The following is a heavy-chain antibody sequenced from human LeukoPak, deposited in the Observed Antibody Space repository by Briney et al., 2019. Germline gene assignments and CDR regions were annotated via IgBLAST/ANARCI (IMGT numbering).Heavy chain of an antibody. V-gene: IGHV3-53*01. CDR1: GFTVSSNY. CDR3: ARAAGGWLLGMDV. J-gene: IGHJ6*02. CDR2: IYSGGST. D-gene: IGHD3-9*01. Sequence: GGSLRLSCAASGFTVSSNYMSWVRQAPGKGLEWVSVIYSGGSTYYADSVKGRFTISRDNSKNTLYLQMNSLRAEDTAVYYCARAAGGWLLGMDVWAKGPRSPSP.